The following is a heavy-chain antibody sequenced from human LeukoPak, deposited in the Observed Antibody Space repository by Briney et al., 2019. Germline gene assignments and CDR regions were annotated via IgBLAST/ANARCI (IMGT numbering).Heavy chain of an antibody. Sequence: ASVQVSCHASGGTFRSYAISWVRPAPGQGLEWMGGIIPIFGTANYAQKFQGRVTITTDESTSTAYMELSSLRSEDTAVYYCARDGVGAARLAFDIWGQGTMVTVS. J-gene: IGHJ3*02. D-gene: IGHD6-6*01. V-gene: IGHV1-69*05. CDR2: IIPIFGTA. CDR1: GGTFRSYA. CDR3: ARDGVGAARLAFDI.